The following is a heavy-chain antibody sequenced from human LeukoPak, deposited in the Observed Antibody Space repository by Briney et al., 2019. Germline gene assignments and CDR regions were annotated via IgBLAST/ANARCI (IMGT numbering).Heavy chain of an antibody. CDR2: INHSGST. V-gene: IGHV4-34*01. CDR1: GGSFSGYY. CDR3: ARGAQLNYFDY. J-gene: IGHJ4*02. D-gene: IGHD6-13*01. Sequence: SETLSLTRAVYGGSFSGYYWSWIRQPPGKGLEWIGEINHSGSTNYNPSLKSRVTISVDTSKNQFSLKLSSVTAADTAVYYCARGAQLNYFDYWGQGTLVTVSS.